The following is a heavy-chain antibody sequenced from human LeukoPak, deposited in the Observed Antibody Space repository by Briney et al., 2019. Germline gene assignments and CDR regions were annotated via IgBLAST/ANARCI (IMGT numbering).Heavy chain of an antibody. Sequence: GGSLRLSCAASGFTFSSYAMHWVRQAPGKGLEWVAVISYDGSNKYYADSVKGRFTISRDNSKNTLYLQMNSLRAEDTAVYYCARAYDSFMPYFDSWGQGTLVTVSS. CDR3: ARAYDSFMPYFDS. CDR2: ISYDGSNK. CDR1: GFTFSSYA. J-gene: IGHJ4*02. V-gene: IGHV3-30-3*01. D-gene: IGHD3-22*01.